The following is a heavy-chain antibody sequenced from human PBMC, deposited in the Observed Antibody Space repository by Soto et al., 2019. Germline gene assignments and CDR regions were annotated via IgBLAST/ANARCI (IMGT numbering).Heavy chain of an antibody. Sequence: SPTLSLTCAISGDSVSSNSAAWNWIRQSPSRGLEWLGRTYYRSKWYNDYAVSVKSRITINPDTSKNQFSLQLNSVTPEDTAVYYCARDRAWGYSGYDPLYYYGMDVWGQGTTVTVSS. J-gene: IGHJ6*02. D-gene: IGHD5-12*01. CDR1: GDSVSSNSAA. V-gene: IGHV6-1*01. CDR2: TYYRSKWYN. CDR3: ARDRAWGYSGYDPLYYYGMDV.